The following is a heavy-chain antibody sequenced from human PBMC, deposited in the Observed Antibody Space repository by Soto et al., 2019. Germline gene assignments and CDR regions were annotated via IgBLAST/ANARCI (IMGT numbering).Heavy chain of an antibody. Sequence: SGPTLVNPTQTLTLTCTFSGSSLSTSEVGVGWIRQPPGKALEWLALIYWDDDKRYSPSLKSRLTITKDTSKNQVVLTMTNMDRVDTPNFSWTNRFDWYSFDRGGEGTWATASS. D-gene: IGHD3-9*01. V-gene: IGHV2-5*02. CDR3: TNRFDWYSFDR. CDR1: GSSLSTSEVG. CDR2: IYWDDDK. J-gene: IGHJ4*02.